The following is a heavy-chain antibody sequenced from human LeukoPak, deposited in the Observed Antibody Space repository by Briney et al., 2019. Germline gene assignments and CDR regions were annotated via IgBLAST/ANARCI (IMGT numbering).Heavy chain of an antibody. Sequence: PGGSLRLSCAASGFTFSSYEMNWVRQAPGKGLEWVSSISSSSSYIYYADSVKGRFTISRDNAKNSLYLQMNSLRAEDTAVYCCARGHSGSYYNPSVYWGQGTLVTVSS. J-gene: IGHJ4*02. CDR1: GFTFSSYE. V-gene: IGHV3-21*01. CDR3: ARGHSGSYYNPSVY. D-gene: IGHD1-26*01. CDR2: ISSSSSYI.